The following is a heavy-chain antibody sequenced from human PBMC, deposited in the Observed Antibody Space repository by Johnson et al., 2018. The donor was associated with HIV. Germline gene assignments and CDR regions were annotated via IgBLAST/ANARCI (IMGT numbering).Heavy chain of an antibody. D-gene: IGHD5-24*01. J-gene: IGHJ3*02. Sequence: QVQLVESGGGLVKPGGSLRLSCVGSGFTFSDYYMSWVRQAPGKGLEWIAYISGGSAGTFYADSVKGRFTISRDNSKNTLYLQMNSLRAEDTAVYYCARDEPYNLNAFDIWGQGTMVTVSS. CDR3: ARDEPYNLNAFDI. CDR2: ISGGSAGT. V-gene: IGHV3-11*06. CDR1: GFTFSDYY.